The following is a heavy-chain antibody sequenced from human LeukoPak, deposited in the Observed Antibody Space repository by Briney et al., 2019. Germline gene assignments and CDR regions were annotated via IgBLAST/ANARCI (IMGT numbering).Heavy chain of an antibody. CDR2: IYYSGST. J-gene: IGHJ4*02. CDR1: GGSISSGDYY. V-gene: IGHV4-30-4*01. CDR3: ARGRDSSGYPHYFDY. Sequence: SETLSLTCTVSGGSISSGDYYWSWIRQPPGKGLEWIGYIYYSGSTYYNPSLKSRVTISVDTSKNQFSLKLSSVTAADTAVYYCARGRDSSGYPHYFDYWGQGTLATVSS. D-gene: IGHD3-22*01.